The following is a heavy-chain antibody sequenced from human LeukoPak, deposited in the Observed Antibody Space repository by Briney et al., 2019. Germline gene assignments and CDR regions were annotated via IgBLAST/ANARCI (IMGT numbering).Heavy chain of an antibody. CDR1: GFTFSNAW. J-gene: IGHJ4*02. D-gene: IGHD2-15*01. CDR2: IKSKTDGGTT. Sequence: GGSLRLSCAASGFTFSNAWMSWVRQGPGKGLEWVGRIKSKTDGGTTDYAAPVKGRFTISRDDSKNTLYLQMNSLKTEDTAVYYCTTGLCSGGSCYRGIGFWYWGQGTLVTVSS. CDR3: TTGLCSGGSCYRGIGFWY. V-gene: IGHV3-15*01.